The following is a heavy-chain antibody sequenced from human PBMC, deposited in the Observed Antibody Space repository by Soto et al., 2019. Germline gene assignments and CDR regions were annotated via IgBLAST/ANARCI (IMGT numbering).Heavy chain of an antibody. V-gene: IGHV5-51*01. D-gene: IGHD3-10*01. CDR1: GYSFTSYW. Sequence: GESLKISCQGSGYSFTSYWIGWVRQMPGKGLEWMGIIYPGDSDTRYSPSFQGQVTISADKSISTAYLQWSSLKASDTAMYYCATSWSPRYFYYYYGMDVWGQGTTVTVSS. CDR3: ATSWSPRYFYYYYGMDV. CDR2: IYPGDSDT. J-gene: IGHJ6*02.